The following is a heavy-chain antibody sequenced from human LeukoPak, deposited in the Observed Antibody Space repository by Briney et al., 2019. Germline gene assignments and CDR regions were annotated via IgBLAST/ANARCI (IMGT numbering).Heavy chain of an antibody. D-gene: IGHD5-18*01. Sequence: PGGSLRLSCAASGFTFSSYAMSWVRQAPGKGLGWVSAISGSGGSTYYADSVKGRFTISRDNSKNTLYLQMNSLRAEDTAVYYCAKVFAPLNSSIWAMADYYFDYWGQGTLVTVSS. CDR2: ISGSGGST. CDR1: GFTFSSYA. J-gene: IGHJ4*02. V-gene: IGHV3-23*01. CDR3: AKVFAPLNSSIWAMADYYFDY.